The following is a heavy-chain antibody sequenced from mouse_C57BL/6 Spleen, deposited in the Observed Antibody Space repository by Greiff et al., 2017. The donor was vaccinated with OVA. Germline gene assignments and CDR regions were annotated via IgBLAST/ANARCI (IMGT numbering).Heavy chain of an antibody. V-gene: IGHV1-55*01. CDR1: GYTFTSYW. D-gene: IGHD2-1*01. J-gene: IGHJ2*01. CDR3: AREGGIYYGNYYEC. Sequence: QVQLQQPGAELVKPGASVKMSCKASGYTFTSYWITWVKQRPGQGLEWIGDIYPGSGSTNYTEKFKSKATLTVDTSSSTAYMQLSSLTSEDSAVDYCAREGGIYYGNYYECWGKGTTRTVAS. CDR2: IYPGSGST.